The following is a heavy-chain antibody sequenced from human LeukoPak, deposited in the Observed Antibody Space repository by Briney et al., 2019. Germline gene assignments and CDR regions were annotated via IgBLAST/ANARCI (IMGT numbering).Heavy chain of an antibody. V-gene: IGHV1-69*04. Sequence: EASVKVSCKASGGTFSSYAISWVRQAPGQGLEWMGRIIPILGIANYAQKFQGRVTITADKSTSTAYMELSSLRSEDTAVYYCARDPPSAYTSPWFYFDYWGQGTLVTVSS. CDR3: ARDPPSAYTSPWFYFDY. J-gene: IGHJ4*02. D-gene: IGHD6-6*01. CDR1: GGTFSSYA. CDR2: IIPILGIA.